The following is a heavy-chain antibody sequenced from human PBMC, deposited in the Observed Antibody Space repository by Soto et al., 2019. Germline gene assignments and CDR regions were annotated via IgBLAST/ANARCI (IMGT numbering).Heavy chain of an antibody. V-gene: IGHV3-33*01. Sequence: GGSLRLSSAASGFTFSSYGMHWVRQAPGKGLEWVAVIWYDGSNKYYADSVKGRFTISRDNSKNTLYLQMNSLRAEDTAVYYCAGYAKNNWFDPWGQGTLVTVSS. J-gene: IGHJ5*02. CDR2: IWYDGSNK. CDR3: AGYAKNNWFDP. D-gene: IGHD2-8*01. CDR1: GFTFSSYG.